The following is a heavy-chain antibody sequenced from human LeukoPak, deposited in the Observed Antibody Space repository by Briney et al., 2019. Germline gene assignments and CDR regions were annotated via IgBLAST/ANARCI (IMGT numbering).Heavy chain of an antibody. D-gene: IGHD5-12*01. CDR2: NNPNSGGT. CDR3: ARLGYIVATPGT. CDR1: GYTFTGYY. Sequence: ASVKVSCKASGYTFTGYYMHWVRQAPGQGLEWMGWNNPNSGGTNYAQKFQGRVTMTRDTSISTAYMELSRLRSDDTAVYYCARLGYIVATPGTWGQGTLVTVSS. J-gene: IGHJ4*02. V-gene: IGHV1-2*02.